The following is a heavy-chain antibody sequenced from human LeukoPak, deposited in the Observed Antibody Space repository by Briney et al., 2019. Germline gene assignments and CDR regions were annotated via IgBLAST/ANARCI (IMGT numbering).Heavy chain of an antibody. D-gene: IGHD5-18*01. CDR3: ARDKTRGMQIWNEFDS. J-gene: IGHJ4*02. CDR1: GYTFTTYA. CDR2: INAGNGNT. V-gene: IGHV1-3*01. Sequence: GASVKVSCKASGYTFTTYAMHWVRQAPGERLEWMAWINAGNGNTMYSQKFQGRVTITRDTSANTVYMELSSLTSEDTGVYYCARDKTRGMQIWNEFDSWGQGTLVTVSS.